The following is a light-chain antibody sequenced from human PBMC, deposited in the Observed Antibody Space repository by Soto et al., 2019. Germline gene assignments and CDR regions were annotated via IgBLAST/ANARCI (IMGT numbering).Light chain of an antibody. Sequence: QSVQTQPASVSESPGQSITISCTGSSSDVGGYKYVSWYQQHPGKAPKLLIYDVTNRPSGVSNRFSGSKSGYTASLTISGLQSEDEADYYCSSYTSFKTLVFGTGTKLTVL. J-gene: IGLJ1*01. CDR1: SSDVGGYKY. V-gene: IGLV2-14*01. CDR3: SSYTSFKTLV. CDR2: DVT.